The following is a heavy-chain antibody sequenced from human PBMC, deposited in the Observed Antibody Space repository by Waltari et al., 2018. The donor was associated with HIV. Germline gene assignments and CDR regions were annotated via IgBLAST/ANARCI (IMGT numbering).Heavy chain of an antibody. Sequence: EVELVESVGGLVQAGGSLGLSGEVSGFNGNSFWLSWVGQGPGKGLEWVANIMEDGTEKNYLESVKGRFTISKDSLKNSAYLTLNNMTAGDTAVYFCARLIREGYNDWYFDLWGRGTLITV. CDR3: ARLIREGYNDWYFDL. J-gene: IGHJ2*01. CDR1: GFNGNSFW. CDR2: IMEDGTEK. D-gene: IGHD1-20*01. V-gene: IGHV3-7*01.